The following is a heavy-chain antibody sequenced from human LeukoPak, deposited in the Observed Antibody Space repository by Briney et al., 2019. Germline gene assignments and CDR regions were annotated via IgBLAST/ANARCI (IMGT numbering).Heavy chain of an antibody. CDR3: ARDRPGGSSLDY. J-gene: IGHJ4*02. Sequence: SETLSLTCTVSGGSISTYYWSWIRQPAGKGLEWIGRIYSSGSANYNPSLKSRVTMSVDTSKKQFSLHLSSVTAADTAVYYCARDRPGGSSLDYWGQGTLVTVSS. CDR1: GGSISTYY. D-gene: IGHD6-13*01. V-gene: IGHV4-4*07. CDR2: IYSSGSA.